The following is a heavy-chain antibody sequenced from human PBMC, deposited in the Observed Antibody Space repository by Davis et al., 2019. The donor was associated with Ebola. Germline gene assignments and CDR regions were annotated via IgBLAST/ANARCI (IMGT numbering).Heavy chain of an antibody. CDR3: AKDDYGDYGYYYYGMDV. Sequence: PGGSLRLSCAASGFTFSSYGLHWVRQAPGKGLGRVAVISYDGSNKYYADSVKGRFTISRDNSKNTLYLQMNSLRAEDTAVYYCAKDDYGDYGYYYYGMDVWGQGTTVTVSS. CDR2: ISYDGSNK. J-gene: IGHJ6*02. V-gene: IGHV3-30*18. D-gene: IGHD4-17*01. CDR1: GFTFSSYG.